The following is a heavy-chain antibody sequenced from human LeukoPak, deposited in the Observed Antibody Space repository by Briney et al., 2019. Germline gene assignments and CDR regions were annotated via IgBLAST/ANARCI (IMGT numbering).Heavy chain of an antibody. D-gene: IGHD2-15*01. CDR1: GFTFSSYA. CDR3: ATSPRGYCSGGSCRLDY. Sequence: GGSLRLSCAAPGFTFSSYAMSWVRQAPGKGLEWVSAISGSGGSTYYADSVKGRFTISRDNSKNTLYLQMNSLRAEDTAVYYCATSPRGYCSGGSCRLDYWGQGTLVTVSS. V-gene: IGHV3-23*01. CDR2: ISGSGGST. J-gene: IGHJ4*02.